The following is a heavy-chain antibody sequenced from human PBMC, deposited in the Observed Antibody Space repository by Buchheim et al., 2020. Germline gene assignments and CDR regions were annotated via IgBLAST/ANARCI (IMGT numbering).Heavy chain of an antibody. J-gene: IGHJ6*02. CDR1: GFSFRDYG. CDR3: TKAFYCGSGDYYSRMGYFFGMDV. Sequence: QVQVVESGGGVVQPGGSPRLSCGASGFSFRDYGMHWVRQAPGKGLEWVAVISYDGSKKYYGESVKGRFTITRDNSKNMVFLQMNSLRVEDTAVYYCTKAFYCGSGDYYSRMGYFFGMDVWGPGTT. D-gene: IGHD3-10*01. V-gene: IGHV3-30*18. CDR2: ISYDGSKK.